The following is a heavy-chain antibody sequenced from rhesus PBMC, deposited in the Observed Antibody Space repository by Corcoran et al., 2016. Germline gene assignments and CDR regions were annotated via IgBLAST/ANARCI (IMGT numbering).Heavy chain of an antibody. D-gene: IGHD2-27*01. V-gene: IGHV4S12*01. J-gene: IGHJ4*01. CDR3: ARGGRVVLTAVFKFDY. CDR2: IYSSSGIT. CDR1: GGSISGGYYY. Sequence: QVKLQESGPGLVKPLETLSLTCAVSGGSISGGYYYWSWIRQPPGKGLEWIEGIYSSSGITYSNPSLKSRVTISKNTTKTQFSLKRRSVAAAETTVYYCARGGRVVLTAVFKFDYWGQGVLVTVSS.